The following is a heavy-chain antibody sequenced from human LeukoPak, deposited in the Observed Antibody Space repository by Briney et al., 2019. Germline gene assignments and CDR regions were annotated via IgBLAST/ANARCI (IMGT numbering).Heavy chain of an antibody. Sequence: SETLSLTCNVSGGSISSYSYYWGWIRQPPGKGLEWIGSIHYGGSTYYNPSLKSRVTISVDTSKNQFSLKLSSVTAADTAVYFCARGYCSGGSCYESRGWFDYWGQGTLVTVSS. CDR1: GGSISSYSYY. D-gene: IGHD2-15*01. J-gene: IGHJ4*02. V-gene: IGHV4-39*07. CDR3: ARGYCSGGSCYESRGWFDY. CDR2: IHYGGST.